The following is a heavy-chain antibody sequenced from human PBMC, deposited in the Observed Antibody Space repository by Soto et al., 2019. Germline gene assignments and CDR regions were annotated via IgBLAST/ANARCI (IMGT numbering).Heavy chain of an antibody. CDR2: INSDGSST. Sequence: GGSLRLSCAASGFTFSSYWMHWVRQAPGKGLVWVSRINSDGSSTSYADSVKGRFTISRDNAKNTLYLQMNSLRAEDTAVYYCAREVGESFYFDYWGQGTLVTVSS. J-gene: IGHJ4*02. CDR1: GFTFSSYW. CDR3: AREVGESFYFDY. V-gene: IGHV3-74*01.